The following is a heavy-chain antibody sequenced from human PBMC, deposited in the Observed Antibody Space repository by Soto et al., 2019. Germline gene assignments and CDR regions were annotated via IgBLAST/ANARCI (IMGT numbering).Heavy chain of an antibody. V-gene: IGHV1-8*01. CDR1: GYTFTSYD. CDR3: ARGLRFLEWLFGFYYMDV. J-gene: IGHJ6*03. Sequence: ASVKVSCKASGYTFTSYDIHWVRQATGQGLEWMGWMNPNSGNTGYAQKFQGRVTMTRNTSISTAYMELSSLRSEDTAVYYCARGLRFLEWLFGFYYMDVWGKGTTVTSP. D-gene: IGHD3-3*01. CDR2: MNPNSGNT.